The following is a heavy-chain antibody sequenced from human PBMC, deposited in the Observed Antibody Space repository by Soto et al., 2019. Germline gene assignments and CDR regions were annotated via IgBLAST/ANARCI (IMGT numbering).Heavy chain of an antibody. CDR2: IWYDGSNK. CDR1: GFTFSSYG. Sequence: QPGGSLRLSCAASGFTFSSYGMHWVRQAPGKGLEWVAVIWYDGSNKYYADSVKGRFTISRDNSKNTLYLQMNSLRAEDTAVYYCARDFRAPYSSSSKFPYYYYYYGMDVWGQGTTVTVSS. CDR3: ARDFRAPYSSSSKFPYYYYYYGMDV. D-gene: IGHD6-6*01. J-gene: IGHJ6*02. V-gene: IGHV3-33*01.